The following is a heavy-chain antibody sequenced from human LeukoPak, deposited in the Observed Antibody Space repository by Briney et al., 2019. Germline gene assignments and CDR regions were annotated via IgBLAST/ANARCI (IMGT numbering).Heavy chain of an antibody. D-gene: IGHD2-15*01. V-gene: IGHV4-59*01. CDR1: GGSISSYY. CDR2: IYYSGST. Sequence: SETLSLTCTVSGGSISSYYWSWIRQPPGKGLEWIGYIYYSGSTNYNPSLKSRVTISVDTSKNQFSLKLSSVTAADTAVYYCASVGVVDATPYWYFDLWGRGTLVTVSS. J-gene: IGHJ2*01. CDR3: ASVGVVDATPYWYFDL.